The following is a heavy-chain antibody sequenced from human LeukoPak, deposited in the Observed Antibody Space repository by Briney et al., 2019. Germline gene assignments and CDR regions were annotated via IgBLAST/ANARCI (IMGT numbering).Heavy chain of an antibody. Sequence: ASVKVSCKASGYIFTGYYMHWVRQAPGQGLEWMGRINPTSGGADYAQKFQGRVTMTRDTSISTAYMELSRLTSGDTAVYYCARDLAADYGDYRGQGTLVTVSS. V-gene: IGHV1-2*06. CDR2: INPTSGGA. D-gene: IGHD2-15*01. J-gene: IGHJ4*02. CDR3: ARDLAADYGDY. CDR1: GYIFTGYY.